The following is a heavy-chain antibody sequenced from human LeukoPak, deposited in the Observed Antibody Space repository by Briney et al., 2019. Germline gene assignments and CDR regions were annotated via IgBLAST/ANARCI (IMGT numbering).Heavy chain of an antibody. CDR2: INHSGST. CDR1: GGSFSGYY. D-gene: IGHD2-15*01. Sequence: SETLSLTCAVYGGSFSGYYWSWIRQPPGKGLEWIGEINHSGSTNYNPSLKSRVTISVDTSKNQFSLKLSSVTAADTAVYYCAVHRAYLGYCSGGSCSDYFDYWGQGTLVTVSS. CDR3: AVHRAYLGYCSGGSCSDYFDY. J-gene: IGHJ4*02. V-gene: IGHV4-34*01.